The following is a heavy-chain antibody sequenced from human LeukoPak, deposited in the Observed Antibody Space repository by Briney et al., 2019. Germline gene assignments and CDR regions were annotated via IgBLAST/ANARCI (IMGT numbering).Heavy chain of an antibody. CDR3: ARGSYYGFSGDS. J-gene: IGHJ4*02. Sequence: SETLSLTCSVSGGAIGSDGYYWNWIRQHPGKGLEWIGYIYYSGSASYNPSLKSRVTISVDTSKNQFSLRLSSVTAADTAVYYCARGSYYGFSGDSWGQGSLVTVSS. V-gene: IGHV4-31*03. CDR1: GGAIGSDGYY. CDR2: IYYSGSA. D-gene: IGHD3-10*01.